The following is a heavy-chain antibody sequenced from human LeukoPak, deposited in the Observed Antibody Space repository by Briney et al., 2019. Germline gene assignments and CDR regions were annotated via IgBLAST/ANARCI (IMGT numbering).Heavy chain of an antibody. Sequence: GGSLRLSCAASGFTFSSYSMNWVRQAPGKGLEWVSSISSSSSYIYYADSEKGRFTISRDNAKNSLYLQMNSLRAEDTAVYYCAREGTPYCFDPWGQGTLVTVSS. D-gene: IGHD3-10*01. CDR2: ISSSSSYI. V-gene: IGHV3-21*01. J-gene: IGHJ5*02. CDR3: AREGTPYCFDP. CDR1: GFTFSSYS.